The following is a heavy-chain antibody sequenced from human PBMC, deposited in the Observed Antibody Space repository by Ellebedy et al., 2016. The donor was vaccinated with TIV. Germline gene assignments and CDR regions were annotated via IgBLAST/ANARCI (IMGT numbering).Heavy chain of an antibody. CDR1: GYTFTSYD. J-gene: IGHJ6*02. CDR3: ARGLYDSSGYYFLYYYYGMDV. D-gene: IGHD3-22*01. CDR2: MNPNSGNT. Sequence: ASVKVSCXASGYTFTSYDINWVRQATGQGLEWMGWMNPNSGNTGYAQKFQGRVTMTRNTSISTAYMELSSLRSEDTAVYYCARGLYDSSGYYFLYYYYGMDVWGQGTTVTVSS. V-gene: IGHV1-8*01.